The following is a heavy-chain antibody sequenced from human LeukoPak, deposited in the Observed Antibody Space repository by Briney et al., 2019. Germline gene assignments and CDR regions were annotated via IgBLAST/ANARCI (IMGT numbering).Heavy chain of an antibody. J-gene: IGHJ5*02. Sequence: PSETLSLTCAVYGGSFSGYYWSWIRQPPGKGLEWIGEINHSGSTNYNPSLKSRVTISVDTSKNQFSLKLSSVTAADTAVYYCARGLFSSGWWGSNWFDPWGQGTLVTVSS. CDR1: GGSFSGYY. D-gene: IGHD6-19*01. CDR2: INHSGST. V-gene: IGHV4-34*01. CDR3: ARGLFSSGWWGSNWFDP.